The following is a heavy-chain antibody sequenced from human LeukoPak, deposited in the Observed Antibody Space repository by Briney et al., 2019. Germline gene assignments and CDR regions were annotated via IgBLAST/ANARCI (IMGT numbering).Heavy chain of an antibody. V-gene: IGHV4-4*07. CDR3: AREKYYDILTGYYTSYFDY. Sequence: SETLSLTCAVYGGSFSGYYWSWIRQPAGKGLGWIGRIYTSGSTNYNPSLKSRVTMSVDTSKNQFSLKLSPVTAADTAVYYCAREKYYDILTGYYTSYFDYWGQGTLVTVSS. D-gene: IGHD3-9*01. J-gene: IGHJ4*02. CDR1: GGSFSGYY. CDR2: IYTSGST.